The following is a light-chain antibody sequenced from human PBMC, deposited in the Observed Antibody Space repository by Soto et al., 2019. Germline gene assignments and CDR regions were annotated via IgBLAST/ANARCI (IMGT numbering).Light chain of an antibody. CDR3: QQYNNWPPGT. V-gene: IGKV3-15*01. J-gene: IGKJ1*01. Sequence: EIVMTHSPATLSVSPGERATLSCRASQSVSSNLAWYQQKPGQAPRLLIYGASTRATGIPARFSGSGSGTEFTLTISSLQSEDFAVYYCQQYNNWPPGTFGQGTKVDIK. CDR2: GAS. CDR1: QSVSSN.